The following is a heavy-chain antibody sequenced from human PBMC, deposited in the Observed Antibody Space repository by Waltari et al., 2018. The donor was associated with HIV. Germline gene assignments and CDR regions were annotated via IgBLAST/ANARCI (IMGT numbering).Heavy chain of an antibody. CDR3: AKGGSHLTIFEAWFDS. J-gene: IGHJ5*01. CDR2: LSWNSEST. Sequence: EVQLVESGGGLVQPGRSLRLSCAASGFPFDDYRMQWVRNAPGSGLDWVSGLSWNSESTDYADSVKGRFIISRDNVKNSLYLQMNSLRIEDTAVYYCAKGGSHLTIFEAWFDSWGQGTLVTVSS. CDR1: GFPFDDYR. D-gene: IGHD3-3*01. V-gene: IGHV3-9*01.